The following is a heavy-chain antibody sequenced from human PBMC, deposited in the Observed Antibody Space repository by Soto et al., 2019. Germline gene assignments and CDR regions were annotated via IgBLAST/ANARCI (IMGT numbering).Heavy chain of an antibody. CDR2: INIDGSST. J-gene: IGHJ4*02. Sequence: EVQLVESGGGLVQPGGSLRLSCAASGFTLSSYWMHWVRQAPGKGLVWISRINIDGSSTSYADSVKGRFTIYRDNAKNTLYLQVNSLRADNTAVYYCARSRDGYNFVGDCWGQGTLVTVSS. V-gene: IGHV3-74*01. CDR3: ARSRDGYNFVGDC. CDR1: GFTLSSYW. D-gene: IGHD5-12*01.